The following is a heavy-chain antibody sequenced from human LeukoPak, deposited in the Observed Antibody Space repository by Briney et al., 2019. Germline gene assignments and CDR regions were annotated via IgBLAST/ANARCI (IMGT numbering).Heavy chain of an antibody. J-gene: IGHJ3*02. V-gene: IGHV3-21*04. CDR2: ISTSSSYI. D-gene: IGHD1-20*01. Sequence: GGSLRLSCAASGFTFNRYNMNWVRRAPGKGLEWVSSISTSSSYIYYADSVRGRFTISRDNAKNSLYLQMNSLRAEDTAVYFCAKDEEVTGTNLGLILDAFDIWGQGTMVTVSS. CDR1: GFTFNRYN. CDR3: AKDEEVTGTNLGLILDAFDI.